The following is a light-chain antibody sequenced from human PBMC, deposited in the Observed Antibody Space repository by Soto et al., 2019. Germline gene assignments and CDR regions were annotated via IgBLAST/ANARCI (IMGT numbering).Light chain of an antibody. CDR3: QPYNNWPLT. CDR1: QNVNTN. J-gene: IGKJ4*01. CDR2: DTS. V-gene: IGKV3-15*01. Sequence: IVMTPSPATLSVSPGERVPLSCGASQNVNTNLAWYQQKPGQAPRLLIYDTSTRATGVPTRFSGSRSGAEFTLTINSLQSEDFAVYYCQPYNNWPLTFGGGTKVDI.